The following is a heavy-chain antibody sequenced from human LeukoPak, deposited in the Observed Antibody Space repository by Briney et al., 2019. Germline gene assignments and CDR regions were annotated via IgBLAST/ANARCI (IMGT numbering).Heavy chain of an antibody. CDR3: ARLPEDY. Sequence: SETLSLTYTVSGGSISSYYWSWVRQPAGKGLEWIGRIYTSGSTNYNPSRKSRVTMSVDTSKNQFSLNLSSVTAADAAVYYCARLPEDYWGQGTLVTVSS. J-gene: IGHJ4*02. D-gene: IGHD2-21*02. V-gene: IGHV4-4*07. CDR1: GGSISSYY. CDR2: IYTSGST.